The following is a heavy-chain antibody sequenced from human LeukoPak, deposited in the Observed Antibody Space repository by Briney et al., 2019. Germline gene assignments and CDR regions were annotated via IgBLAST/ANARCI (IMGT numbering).Heavy chain of an antibody. V-gene: IGHV3-23*01. D-gene: IGHD3-22*01. CDR3: AKGLYYYDTGAFDI. CDR1: GFTFSSYA. CDR2: ISGSGGST. J-gene: IGHJ3*02. Sequence: GGSLRLSCAASGFTFSSYAMSWVRRAPGKGLEWVSDISGSGGSTHYADSVKGRFTISRDNSKNTLYLQMNSLRAEDTAVYYCAKGLYYYDTGAFDIWGQGTMVTVSS.